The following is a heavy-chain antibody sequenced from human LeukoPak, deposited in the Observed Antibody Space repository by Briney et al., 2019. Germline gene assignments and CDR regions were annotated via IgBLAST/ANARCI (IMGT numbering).Heavy chain of an antibody. J-gene: IGHJ4*02. CDR2: IYYSGST. CDR1: GGSVSSGSYY. Sequence: SETLSLTCTVSGGSVSSGSYYWSWIRQPPGKGLEWIGYIYYSGSTNYNPSLKSRVTMSVDTSKNQFSLKLSSVTAADTAVYYCASRYYYGGDTYYFDYWGQGTLVTVSS. V-gene: IGHV4-61*01. CDR3: ASRYYYGGDTYYFDY. D-gene: IGHD3-10*01.